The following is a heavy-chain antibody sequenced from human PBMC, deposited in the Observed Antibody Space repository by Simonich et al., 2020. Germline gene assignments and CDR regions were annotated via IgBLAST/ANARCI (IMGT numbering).Heavy chain of an antibody. J-gene: IGHJ4*02. CDR2: ISSSGSTI. D-gene: IGHD4-17*01. Sequence: EVQLVESGGGLVQPGGSLRLSCAASGFTFSSYEMNWVRQAPGKGLEWVSYISSSGSTIYYAASVKGRFTISRDNAKNSLYLQMNSLRAEDTAVYYCARHYYGDYYFDYWGQGTLVTVSS. CDR1: GFTFSSYE. V-gene: IGHV3-48*03. CDR3: ARHYYGDYYFDY.